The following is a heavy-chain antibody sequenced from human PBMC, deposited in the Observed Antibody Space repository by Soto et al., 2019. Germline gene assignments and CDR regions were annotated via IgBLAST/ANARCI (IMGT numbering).Heavy chain of an antibody. D-gene: IGHD5-18*01. CDR3: ASVRGYSYGYDY. J-gene: IGHJ4*02. Sequence: QVQLVQSGAEVKKPGSSVKVSCKASGGTFSSYTISWVRQAPGQGLEWMGRIIPILGIANYAQKFQGRVTITADKYTSTAYMERSSLRSEDTAVYYCASVRGYSYGYDYWGQGTLVTVSS. V-gene: IGHV1-69*02. CDR2: IIPILGIA. CDR1: GGTFSSYT.